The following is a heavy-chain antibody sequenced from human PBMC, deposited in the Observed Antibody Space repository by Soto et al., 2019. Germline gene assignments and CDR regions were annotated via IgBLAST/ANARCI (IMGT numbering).Heavy chain of an antibody. CDR1: GFTFGDYA. J-gene: IGHJ3*02. Sequence: GGSLRLSCTASGFTFGDYAMSWFRQAPGEGLEWVPSITGSGGGTTYADSVKGRFTISRDNSKNILYLQMDSLRADDTAVYYCSTDPNGDYIGAFDNWGQGTMVTVSS. V-gene: IGHV3-23*01. CDR3: STDPNGDYIGAFDN. CDR2: ITGSGGGT. D-gene: IGHD4-17*01.